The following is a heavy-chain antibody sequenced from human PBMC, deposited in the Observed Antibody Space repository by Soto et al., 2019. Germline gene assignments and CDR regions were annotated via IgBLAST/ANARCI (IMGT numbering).Heavy chain of an antibody. CDR3: ARDGGDISMVRGVIDYFDY. Sequence: GGSLRLSCAASGFTFSSYAMHWVRQAPGKGLEGVAVISYDGSNKYYADSVKGRFTISRDNSKNTLYLQMNSLRAEDTAVYYCARDGGDISMVRGVIDYFDYWGQGTLVTSPQ. D-gene: IGHD3-10*01. CDR2: ISYDGSNK. J-gene: IGHJ4*02. V-gene: IGHV3-30-3*01. CDR1: GFTFSSYA.